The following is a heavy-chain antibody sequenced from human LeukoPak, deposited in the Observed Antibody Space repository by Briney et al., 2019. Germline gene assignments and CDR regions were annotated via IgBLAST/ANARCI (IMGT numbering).Heavy chain of an antibody. V-gene: IGHV4-4*07. D-gene: IGHD3-10*01. CDR3: ARTVGDGSGSYLYYYYYMDV. CDR1: GGSISSYY. J-gene: IGHJ6*03. Sequence: VKPSETLSLXCTVSGGSISSYYWSWIRQPAGKRLEWIGRIYTSGSTNYNPSLKSRVTMSVDTSKNQFSLKLSSVTAADTAVYYCARTVGDGSGSYLYYYYYMDVWGKGTTVTVSS. CDR2: IYTSGST.